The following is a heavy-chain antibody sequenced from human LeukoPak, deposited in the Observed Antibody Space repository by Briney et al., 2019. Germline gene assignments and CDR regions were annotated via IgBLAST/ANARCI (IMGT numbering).Heavy chain of an antibody. CDR1: AYTFTIYD. CDR2: ISVYNGNT. Sequence: GAAVTVSFKASAYTFTIYDITWVRQAPGQGLEWMGWISVYNGNTKYTQKEEGRVTMNTDPSTSTAYMELRSLRSDDTAVYYCARSEVGALVDYWGQGTLVTVSS. V-gene: IGHV1-18*01. D-gene: IGHD1-26*01. CDR3: ARSEVGALVDY. J-gene: IGHJ4*02.